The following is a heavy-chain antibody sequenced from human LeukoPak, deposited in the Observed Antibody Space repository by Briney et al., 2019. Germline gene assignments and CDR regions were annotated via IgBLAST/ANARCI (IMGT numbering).Heavy chain of an antibody. CDR3: ARDGAYYYGSGAIDY. CDR2: IYSGGTT. CDR1: GFTVSSDY. V-gene: IGHV3-66*01. D-gene: IGHD3-10*01. Sequence: PGGSLRLSCAASGFTVSSDYVSWVRQAPGKGLEWVSVIYSGGTTHYADSVKGRFTISRDNSKNTLYLQMNSLRAEDTAVYYCARDGAYYYGSGAIDYWGQGTLVTVSS. J-gene: IGHJ4*02.